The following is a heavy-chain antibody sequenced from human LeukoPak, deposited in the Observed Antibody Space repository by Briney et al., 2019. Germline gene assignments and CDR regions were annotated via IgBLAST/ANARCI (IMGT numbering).Heavy chain of an antibody. CDR1: GFTFSSYE. Sequence: PGGSLRLSCAASGFTFSSYEMNWVRQAPGKGLEWVSAISGSGGSTYYADSVKGRFTISRDNSKNTLYLQMNSLRAEDTAVYYCAKEYIYGDLYFDYWGQGTLVTVSS. D-gene: IGHD4-17*01. J-gene: IGHJ4*02. CDR2: ISGSGGST. V-gene: IGHV3-23*01. CDR3: AKEYIYGDLYFDY.